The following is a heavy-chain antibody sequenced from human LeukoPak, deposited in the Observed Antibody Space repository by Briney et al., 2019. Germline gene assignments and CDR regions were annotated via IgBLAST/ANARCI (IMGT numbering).Heavy chain of an antibody. J-gene: IGHJ5*02. Sequence: KPSETLSLTCAVYGGSFSGYYWSWIRQPPGKGLEWIGEINHSGSTNYNPSLKSRVTISVDTSKNQFSLKLSSVTAADTAVYYCARVLYYYGSGSHPGNWFDPWGQGTLVTVSS. CDR3: ARVLYYYGSGSHPGNWFDP. CDR2: INHSGST. D-gene: IGHD3-10*01. CDR1: GGSFSGYY. V-gene: IGHV4-34*01.